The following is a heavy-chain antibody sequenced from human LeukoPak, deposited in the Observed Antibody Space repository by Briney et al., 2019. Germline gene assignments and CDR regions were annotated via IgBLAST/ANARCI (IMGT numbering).Heavy chain of an antibody. CDR1: GGSISSYY. V-gene: IGHV4-4*07. Sequence: SETLSLTCTVSGGSISSYYWSWIRQPAGKGLEWIGRIYTSGSTNYNPSLKSRVTMSVDTSKNQFSLKLSSVTAADTAVYYCARDGDSSGYYDLTFDYWGRGTLVTVSS. J-gene: IGHJ4*02. D-gene: IGHD3-22*01. CDR2: IYTSGST. CDR3: ARDGDSSGYYDLTFDY.